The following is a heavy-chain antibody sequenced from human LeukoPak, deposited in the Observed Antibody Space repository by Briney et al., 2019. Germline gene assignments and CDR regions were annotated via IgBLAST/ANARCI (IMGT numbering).Heavy chain of an antibody. V-gene: IGHV3-64*01. J-gene: IGHJ6*03. CDR2: ISSNGGST. D-gene: IGHD3-3*01. CDR3: ARGRSTGFLEWLALDYMDV. CDR1: GFTFSSYA. Sequence: PGGSLRLSCAASGFTFSSYAMHWVRQAPGKGLEYVSAISSNGGSTYYANSVKGRFNISRDNSKNTLYLQMGSLRAEDMAVYYCARGRSTGFLEWLALDYMDVWGKGTTVTVSS.